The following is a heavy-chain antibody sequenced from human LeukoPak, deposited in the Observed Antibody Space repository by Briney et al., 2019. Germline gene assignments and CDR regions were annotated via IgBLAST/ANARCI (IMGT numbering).Heavy chain of an antibody. CDR1: GFTVSSNY. Sequence: PGGSLRLSCAASGFTVSSNYMSWIRQAPGKGLEWVSYISSSGSTIYYADSVKGRFTISRDNAKNSLYLQMNSLRAEDTAVYYCAREGIAAALDYWGQGTLVTVSS. CDR3: AREGIAAALDY. V-gene: IGHV3-11*01. CDR2: ISSSGSTI. J-gene: IGHJ4*02. D-gene: IGHD6-13*01.